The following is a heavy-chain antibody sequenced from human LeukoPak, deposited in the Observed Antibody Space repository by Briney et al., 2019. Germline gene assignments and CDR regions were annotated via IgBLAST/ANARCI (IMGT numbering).Heavy chain of an antibody. CDR2: IYYSGST. J-gene: IGHJ2*01. CDR1: GGSISSYY. CDR3: ARAPKASNIVVVPAARYWYFDL. Sequence: SETLSLTCTVSGGSISSYYWSWIRQPPGKGLEWIGYIYYSGSTNYNPSLKSRVTISVDTSKNQFSLKLSSVTAADTAVYYCARAPKASNIVVVPAARYWYFDLWGRGTLVTASS. D-gene: IGHD2-2*01. V-gene: IGHV4-59*01.